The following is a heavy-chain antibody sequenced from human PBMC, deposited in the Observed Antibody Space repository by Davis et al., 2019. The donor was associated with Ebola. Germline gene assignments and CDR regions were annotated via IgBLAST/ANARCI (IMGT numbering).Heavy chain of an antibody. Sequence: ASVKVSCKASGYTITSFGISWVRQAPGQGLEWMGWISTYNGNTRYAQKFQGRVTITRDTSASTAYMELSSLRSEDTAVYYCARVGDCSGGSCFYYYYYGMDVWGQGTTVTVSS. CDR1: GYTITSFG. V-gene: IGHV1-18*01. J-gene: IGHJ6*02. D-gene: IGHD2-15*01. CDR2: ISTYNGNT. CDR3: ARVGDCSGGSCFYYYYYGMDV.